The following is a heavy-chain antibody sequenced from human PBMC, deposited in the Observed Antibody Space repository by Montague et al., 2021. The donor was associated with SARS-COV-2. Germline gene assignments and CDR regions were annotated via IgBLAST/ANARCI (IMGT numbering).Heavy chain of an antibody. D-gene: IGHD5-18*01. J-gene: IGHJ4*02. Sequence: SETLSLTCTVTGGPISGSSDYWGWIRQSPGKGLEWIASVDYSGNTYYXPSVKSRLTISVDTSKNQSSLKLNSVTAADTALYYCARREYSYGWGDWGQGTLVTVSS. CDR1: GGPISGSSDY. CDR3: ARREYSYGWGD. V-gene: IGHV4-39*01. CDR2: VDYSGNT.